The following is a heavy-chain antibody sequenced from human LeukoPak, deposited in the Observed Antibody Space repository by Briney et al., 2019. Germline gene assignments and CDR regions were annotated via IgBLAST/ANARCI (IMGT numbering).Heavy chain of an antibody. Sequence: PGESLKISCKGSGYTFTNYWIGWVRQMPGKGLEWMGIIFPGDSDTRYSPSFQGQVTISVDKSISTAYLQWSSLKASDTAIYYCARHHCTSTSCYPYYYYAMEVWGPGTRVTVS. V-gene: IGHV5-51*01. CDR1: GYTFTNYW. J-gene: IGHJ6*02. CDR3: ARHHCTSTSCYPYYYYAMEV. CDR2: IFPGDSDT. D-gene: IGHD2-2*01.